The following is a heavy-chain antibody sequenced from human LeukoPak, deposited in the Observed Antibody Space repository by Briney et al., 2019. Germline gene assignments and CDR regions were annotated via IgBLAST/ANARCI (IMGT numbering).Heavy chain of an antibody. V-gene: IGHV3-73*01. Sequence: PGGSLRLSCAASGFTFSSYWMHWVRQASGKGLEWVGRIRSKANSYATAYAASVKGRFTISRDDSKNTAYLQMNSLKTEDTAVYYCTRHSEGRVWLRSLYNWFDPWGQGTLVTVSS. CDR2: IRSKANSYAT. CDR3: TRHSEGRVWLRSLYNWFDP. J-gene: IGHJ5*02. CDR1: GFTFSSYW. D-gene: IGHD5-12*01.